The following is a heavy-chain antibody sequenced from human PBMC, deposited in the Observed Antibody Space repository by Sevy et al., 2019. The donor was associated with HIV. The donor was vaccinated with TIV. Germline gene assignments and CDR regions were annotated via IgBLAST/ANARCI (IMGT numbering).Heavy chain of an antibody. Sequence: GGSLRLSCAASGFTFSTYAMNWVRQAPGKGLEWVSSISGSGRRTYYADSVKGRFTISRDNSKNTLYLQMNSLRAEDTAVYYCAREKRGYFDYWGQGTLVTVSS. CDR3: AREKRGYFDY. CDR1: GFTFSTYA. D-gene: IGHD3-10*01. J-gene: IGHJ4*02. V-gene: IGHV3-23*01. CDR2: ISGSGRRT.